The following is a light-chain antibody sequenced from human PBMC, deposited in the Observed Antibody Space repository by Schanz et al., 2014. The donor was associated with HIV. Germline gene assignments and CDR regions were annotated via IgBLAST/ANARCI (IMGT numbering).Light chain of an antibody. J-gene: IGLJ3*02. CDR2: DDD. Sequence: QSVLTQPPSLSGAPGQRVSLSCNGSSSNIGAGYDVHWYQQFPGTAPRLLIFDDDSRPSGVPDRFSGSKSGTSASLAITGLQAEDEADYYCQSYDSSLSGSRVFGGGTKLTVL. V-gene: IGLV1-40*01. CDR1: SSNIGAGYD. CDR3: QSYDSSLSGSRV.